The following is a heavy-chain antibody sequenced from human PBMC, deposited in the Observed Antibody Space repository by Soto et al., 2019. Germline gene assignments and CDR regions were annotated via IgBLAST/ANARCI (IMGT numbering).Heavy chain of an antibody. D-gene: IGHD3-3*02. J-gene: IGHJ4*02. V-gene: IGHV4-61*01. CDR1: GGSVSSGSYY. Sequence: SETLSLTCTVSGGSVSSGSYYWSWIRQPPGKGLEWIGYIYYSGSTNYNPSLKSRVTISVDTSKNQFSLKLSSVTAADTAVYYCARRIVNHEFALFDYWGQGTLVTVSS. CDR2: IYYSGST. CDR3: ARRIVNHEFALFDY.